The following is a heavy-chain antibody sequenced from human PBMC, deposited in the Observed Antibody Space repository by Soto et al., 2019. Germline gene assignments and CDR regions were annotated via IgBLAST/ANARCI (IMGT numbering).Heavy chain of an antibody. J-gene: IGHJ4*02. V-gene: IGHV4-59*01. CDR3: ASGEGYCSGGSCYSIFNY. CDR2: IYYSGST. Sequence: QVQLQESGPGLVKPSETLSLTCTVSGGSISSYYWSWIRQPPGKGLEWIGYIYYSGSTNYNPSLKSRVTISVDTSKNQFSLKLSSVTAADTAVYYCASGEGYCSGGSCYSIFNYWGQGTLVTVSS. D-gene: IGHD2-15*01. CDR1: GGSISSYY.